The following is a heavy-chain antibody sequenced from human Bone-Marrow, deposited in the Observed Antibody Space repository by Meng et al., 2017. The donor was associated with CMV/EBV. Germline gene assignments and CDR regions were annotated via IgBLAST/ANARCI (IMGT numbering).Heavy chain of an antibody. D-gene: IGHD3-10*01. Sequence: SETLSLTCTVSGGSISSSSYYWGWIRQPPGKGLEWIGSIYYSGSTYYNPSLKSRVTISVDTSKNQFSLKLSSVTAADMAVYYCATTFTGWFDPWGQGTLGTVSS. V-gene: IGHV4-39*01. CDR1: GGSISSSSYY. CDR2: IYYSGST. CDR3: ATTFTGWFDP. J-gene: IGHJ5*02.